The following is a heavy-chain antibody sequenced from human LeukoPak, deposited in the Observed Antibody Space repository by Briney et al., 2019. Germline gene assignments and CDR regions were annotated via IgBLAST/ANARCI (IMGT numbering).Heavy chain of an antibody. Sequence: ASVKVSCKASGYTFTSYGISWVRQAPGQGLEWMGWISAYNGNTNYAQKLQGRVTMTTDTSTSTAYMELRSLRSDDTTVYYCARVSGGYDYGWGSYRSPGYYWGQGTLVTVSS. D-gene: IGHD3-16*02. CDR1: GYTFTSYG. J-gene: IGHJ4*02. CDR3: ARVSGGYDYGWGSYRSPGYY. CDR2: ISAYNGNT. V-gene: IGHV1-18*01.